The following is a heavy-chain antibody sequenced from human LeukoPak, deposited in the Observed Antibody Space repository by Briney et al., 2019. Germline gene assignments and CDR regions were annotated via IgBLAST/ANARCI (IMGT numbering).Heavy chain of an antibody. J-gene: IGHJ6*03. CDR1: GFTFSNAW. CDR2: IKSKTDGGTT. D-gene: IGHD2-2*01. CDR3: TTWGTSVPAAILYYYYMDV. V-gene: IGHV3-15*01. Sequence: GGSLRLSCAASGFTFSNAWMSWVRQAPGKGLEWVGRIKSKTDGGTTDYAAPVKGRFTISRDDSKNTLYLQMNSLKTEDTAVYYCTTWGTSVPAAILYYYYMDVGRKGNTVTVSS.